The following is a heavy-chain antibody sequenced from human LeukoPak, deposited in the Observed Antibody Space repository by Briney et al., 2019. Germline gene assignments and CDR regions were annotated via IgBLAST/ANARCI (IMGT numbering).Heavy chain of an antibody. Sequence: SGPGLVKATQTLTLTCAFSVFSLSTSGMGVSWIRQPPGEALEWLARIDCDDDKYYSTSLKTRLTIPKATSKNQVVLTIANIDPVYTATYYCARKSGDSSGYYFDYWGQGTLVTVSS. CDR2: IDCDDDK. CDR3: ARKSGDSSGYYFDY. J-gene: IGHJ4*02. CDR1: VFSLSTSGMG. D-gene: IGHD3-22*01. V-gene: IGHV2-70*11.